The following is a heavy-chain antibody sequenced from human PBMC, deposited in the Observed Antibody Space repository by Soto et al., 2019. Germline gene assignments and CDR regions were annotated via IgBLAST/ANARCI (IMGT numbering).Heavy chain of an antibody. J-gene: IGHJ6*03. CDR3: ARVYKFVYYYYMDV. CDR2: INSDGSST. CDR1: GFTFSSYW. D-gene: IGHD1-1*01. V-gene: IGHV3-74*01. Sequence: PGGSLILSCAASGFTFSSYWMHWVRQAPGKGLVWVSRINSDGSSTSYADSVKGRFTISRDNAKNTLYLQMNSLRAEDTAVYYCARVYKFVYYYYMDVWGKGTTVTVSS.